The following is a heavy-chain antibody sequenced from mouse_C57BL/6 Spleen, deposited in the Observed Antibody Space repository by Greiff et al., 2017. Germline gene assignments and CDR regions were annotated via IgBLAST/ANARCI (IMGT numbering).Heavy chain of an antibody. CDR2: INPNNGGT. CDR3: ARSDYVSSYVQGY. Sequence: VQLQQSGPELVKPGASVKISCKASGYTFTDYYMNWVKQSHGKSLEWIGDINPNNGGTSYNQKFKGKATLTVDKSSSTAYMELRSLTSEDSAVYYCARSDYVSSYVQGYWGQGTTLTVSS. D-gene: IGHD1-1*01. CDR1: GYTFTDYY. V-gene: IGHV1-26*01. J-gene: IGHJ2*01.